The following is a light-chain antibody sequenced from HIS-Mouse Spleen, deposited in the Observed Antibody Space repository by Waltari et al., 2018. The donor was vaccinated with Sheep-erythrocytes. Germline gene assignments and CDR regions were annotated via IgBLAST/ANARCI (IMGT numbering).Light chain of an antibody. Sequence: DIQMTQSPSSLSASVRDRVTITCQASQDISNYLNGYQQKPGKAPKLLIYDASNLETGVPSRFSGSGSGTDFTCTISSLQPEDIATYYCQQYDNLFTFGPGTKVDIK. CDR3: QQYDNLFT. CDR1: QDISNY. CDR2: DAS. J-gene: IGKJ3*01. V-gene: IGKV1-33*01.